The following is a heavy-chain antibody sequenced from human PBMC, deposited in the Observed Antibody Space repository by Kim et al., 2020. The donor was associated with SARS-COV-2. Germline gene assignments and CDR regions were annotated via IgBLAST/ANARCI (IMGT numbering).Heavy chain of an antibody. CDR3: ARHDITGDYYDSSGGGDY. J-gene: IGHJ4*02. Sequence: SETLSLTCTVSGGSISSSSYYWGWIRQPPGKGLEWIGSIYYSGSTYYNPSLKSRVTISVDTSKNQFSLKLSSVTAADTAEYYCARHDITGDYYDSSGGGDYWGQGTLVTVSS. D-gene: IGHD3-22*01. CDR2: IYYSGST. V-gene: IGHV4-39*01. CDR1: GGSISSSSYY.